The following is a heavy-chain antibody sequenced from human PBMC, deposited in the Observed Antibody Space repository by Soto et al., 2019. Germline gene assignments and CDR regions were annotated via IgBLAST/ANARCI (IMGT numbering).Heavy chain of an antibody. V-gene: IGHV5-51*01. CDR2: IYPGDSDT. J-gene: IGHJ6*02. CDR1: GYNFTSYW. D-gene: IGHD2-15*01. CDR3: ARGGRYCSGGSCYPSRMDV. Sequence: GASLKISCKGSGYNFTSYWIAWVRQMPGKGLEWMGIIYPGDSDTRYSPSFQGQVTISADKSISTAYLQWSGLKASDTAMYYCARGGRYCSGGSCYPSRMDVWGQGTTVTV.